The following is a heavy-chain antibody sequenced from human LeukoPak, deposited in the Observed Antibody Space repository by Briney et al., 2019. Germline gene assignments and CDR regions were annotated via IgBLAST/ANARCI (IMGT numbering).Heavy chain of an antibody. D-gene: IGHD6-19*01. CDR3: ARDSFRPSGYSSGWYDY. V-gene: IGHV3-21*05. CDR1: GFTFSSYS. CDR2: ISSSSSYI. J-gene: IGHJ4*02. Sequence: PGGSLGLSCAASGFTFSSYSMNWVRQAPGKGLEWVSYISSSSSYIYYADSVKGRFTISRDNPKNSLYLQMNSLRAEDTAVYYCARDSFRPSGYSSGWYDYWGQGTLVTVSS.